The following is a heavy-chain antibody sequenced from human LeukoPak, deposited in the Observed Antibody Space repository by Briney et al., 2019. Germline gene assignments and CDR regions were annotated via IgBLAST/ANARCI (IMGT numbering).Heavy chain of an antibody. CDR2: ISGSGGFT. J-gene: IGHJ4*02. CDR3: AKGGSSWSEIDY. CDR1: GFTFSSYA. V-gene: IGHV3-23*01. Sequence: GGSLRLSCAASGFTFSSYAMSWVRQAPGKGLEWVSGISGSGGFTYYVDSVKGRFTISRDNSKNTLYLQMNSLRGDDTAVYYCAKGGSSWSEIDYWGQGSLVTVSS. D-gene: IGHD6-13*01.